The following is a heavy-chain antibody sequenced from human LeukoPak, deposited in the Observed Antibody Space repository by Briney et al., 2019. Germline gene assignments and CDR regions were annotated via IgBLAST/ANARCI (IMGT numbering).Heavy chain of an antibody. J-gene: IGHJ5*02. D-gene: IGHD3-10*01. CDR2: INHSGST. Sequence: SQTLSLTCAVSGGSISSGGYSWSWIRQPPGKGLEWIGEINHSGSTNYNPSLKSRVTISVDTSKNQFSLKLSSVTAADTAVYYCARGVTMVRGVIIIRRETGWFDPWGQGTLVTVSS. CDR3: ARGVTMVRGVIIIRRETGWFDP. CDR1: GGSISSGGYS. V-gene: IGHV4-30-2*01.